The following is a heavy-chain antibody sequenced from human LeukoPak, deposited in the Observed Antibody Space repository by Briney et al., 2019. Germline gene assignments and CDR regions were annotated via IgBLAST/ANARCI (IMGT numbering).Heavy chain of an antibody. CDR1: GGSISSSRYY. CDR2: IYYSWST. CDR3: ARSWELLEGIFDY. V-gene: IGHV4-39*01. Sequence: SETLSLTFPVSGGSISSSRYYWRWIRQPPGKGLVGFGSIYYSWSTFFNPFFKSPVPILVNTSKNQISPKLSYVTAADTAVYYCARSWELLEGIFDYWGQGTLVTVSS. J-gene: IGHJ4*02. D-gene: IGHD1-26*01.